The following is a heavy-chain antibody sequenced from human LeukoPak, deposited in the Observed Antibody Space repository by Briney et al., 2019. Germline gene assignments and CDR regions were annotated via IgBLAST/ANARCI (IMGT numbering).Heavy chain of an antibody. Sequence: PSETLSLTCTVSGGSISSGSYYWSWIRPPAGKGLEWIGRIYTSGSTNYNPSLKSRVSISVDTSKNQFSLKLSSVTAADTAVYYCARLSHWFDPWGQGTLVTVSS. V-gene: IGHV4-61*02. CDR1: GGSISSGSYY. J-gene: IGHJ5*02. D-gene: IGHD3-16*02. CDR3: ARLSHWFDP. CDR2: IYTSGST.